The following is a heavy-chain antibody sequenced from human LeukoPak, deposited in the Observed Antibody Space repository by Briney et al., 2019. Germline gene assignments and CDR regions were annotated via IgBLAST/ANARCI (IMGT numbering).Heavy chain of an antibody. CDR3: ARDNSVGDNAWWFDP. CDR2: INPTGGST. Sequence: EASVKVSCKASGYTFTSYYMHWVRQAPGQGLEWMGLINPTGGSTGYAQKFQGRVTMTRDMSTSKDYMELSSLRSEDTAIYYCARDNSVGDNAWWFDPWGQGTLVTVSS. J-gene: IGHJ5*02. CDR1: GYTFTSYY. V-gene: IGHV1-46*01. D-gene: IGHD1-26*01.